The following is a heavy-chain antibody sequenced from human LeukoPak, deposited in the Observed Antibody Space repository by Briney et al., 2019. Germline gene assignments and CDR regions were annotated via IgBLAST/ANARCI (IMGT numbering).Heavy chain of an antibody. CDR1: GGSISSGGYS. CDR3: ARVGEVIYYMDV. D-gene: IGHD3-16*01. V-gene: IGHV4-30-4*07. CDR2: IYYSGST. Sequence: SETLSLTCTVSGGSISSGGYSWSWIRQAPGKGLEWIGYIYYSGSTYYNPSLKSRVTISVDTSKNQFSLKLSSVTAADTAVYYCARVGEVIYYMDVWGKGTTVTVSS. J-gene: IGHJ6*03.